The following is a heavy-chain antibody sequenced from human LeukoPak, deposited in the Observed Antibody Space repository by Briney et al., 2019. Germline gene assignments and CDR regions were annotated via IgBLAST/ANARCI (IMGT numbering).Heavy chain of an antibody. CDR2: IREKVNSYTT. Sequence: GGSLTLSCAASGFTFSAHYMDWVRQAPGKGLEWVGRIREKVNSYTTVYAASVKGRFTISRDDSTNSVFLQMNSLKTEDTAVYYCAKAFCSEKQCTLDSWGQGTLVSVSS. D-gene: IGHD3-3*01. CDR1: GFTFSAHY. J-gene: IGHJ4*02. V-gene: IGHV3-72*01. CDR3: AKAFCSEKQCTLDS.